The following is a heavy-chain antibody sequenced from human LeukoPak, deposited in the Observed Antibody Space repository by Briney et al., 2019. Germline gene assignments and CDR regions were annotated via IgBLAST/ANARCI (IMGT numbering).Heavy chain of an antibody. CDR1: GGSISSYY. J-gene: IGHJ4*02. CDR2: IYYSGST. CDR3: VRANYFDY. Sequence: SKTLSLTCTVSGGSISSYYWSWIRQPPGKGLEWIGYIYYSGSTNYNPSLKSRVTISVDTSKNQFSLKLSSVTAADTAVYYCVRANYFDYWGQGTLVTVSS. V-gene: IGHV4-59*01.